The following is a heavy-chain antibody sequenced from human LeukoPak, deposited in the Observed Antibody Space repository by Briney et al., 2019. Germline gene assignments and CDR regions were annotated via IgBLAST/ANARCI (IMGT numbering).Heavy chain of an antibody. D-gene: IGHD3-3*01. J-gene: IGHJ4*02. CDR2: ISSSSSYI. Sequence: GGSLRLSCAASGFTFSSYSMNWVRQAPGKGLEWVSSISSSSSYIYYADSVKGRFTISRDNAKNSLYLQMNSLRAEDTAVYYCARGNDFWSGYITTIEDFDYWGQGTLVTVSS. V-gene: IGHV3-21*01. CDR1: GFTFSSYS. CDR3: ARGNDFWSGYITTIEDFDY.